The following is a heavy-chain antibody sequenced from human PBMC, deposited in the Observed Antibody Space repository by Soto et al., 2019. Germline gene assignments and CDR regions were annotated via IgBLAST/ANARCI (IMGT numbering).Heavy chain of an antibody. V-gene: IGHV3-7*01. CDR3: ATLTVTHPTWFDP. CDR1: GFMFSSYW. CDR2: VKFDGSEQ. Sequence: EVHLVESGGGLVQPGGSLRLSCAASGFMFSSYWMHWVRQAPGKGLEWVANVKFDGSEQYYVDSVKGRFTISRDNAKSSVYLQMDSLRVEDTAVYYCATLTVTHPTWFDPWGQGTLVTVSS. D-gene: IGHD4-17*01. J-gene: IGHJ5*02.